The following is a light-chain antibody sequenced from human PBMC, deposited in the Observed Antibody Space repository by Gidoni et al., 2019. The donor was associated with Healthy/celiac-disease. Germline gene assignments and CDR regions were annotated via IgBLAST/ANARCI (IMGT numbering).Light chain of an antibody. V-gene: IGLV3-19*01. CDR3: NSRDSSGNHLV. Sequence: SSELTQDPAVSVALGQTVRITCQGDSLRSYYASWYQQKQGQAPVLVIYGKNNRPSGIPDRFSGYSAGNTASLTITGAQAEDEADYYCNSRDSSGNHLVFGTGTKVTVL. J-gene: IGLJ1*01. CDR1: SLRSYY. CDR2: GKN.